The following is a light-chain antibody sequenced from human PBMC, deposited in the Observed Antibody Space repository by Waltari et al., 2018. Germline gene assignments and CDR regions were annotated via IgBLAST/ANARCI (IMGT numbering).Light chain of an antibody. J-gene: IGKJ4*01. CDR2: DAS. Sequence: IQMTQSPSSLSAPVADRATITCLASQHIRNYLNLYQQRSGETPKLLIYDASTLETGVPSRFSGNSSGTEFTFSINSLQAEDVATYYCQHYDGLPLTFGAGTRVEVK. CDR1: QHIRNY. V-gene: IGKV1-33*01. CDR3: QHYDGLPLT.